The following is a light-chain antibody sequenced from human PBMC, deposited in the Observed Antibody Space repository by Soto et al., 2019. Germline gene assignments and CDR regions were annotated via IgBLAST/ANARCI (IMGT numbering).Light chain of an antibody. V-gene: IGLV2-14*03. J-gene: IGLJ2*01. CDR1: SSDVGGYDF. Sequence: QSALTQPASVSGSPGQSITISCTGTSSDVGGYDFVSWYQQHPDKVPKLVIYDVSNRPSGVFNRFSGSKSGNTASLTISGLQAEHEADSYCSSYTSNNTLIFGGGTKPTVL. CDR2: DVS. CDR3: SSYTSNNTLI.